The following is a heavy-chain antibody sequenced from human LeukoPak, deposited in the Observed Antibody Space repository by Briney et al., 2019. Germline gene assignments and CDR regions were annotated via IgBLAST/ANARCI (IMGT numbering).Heavy chain of an antibody. CDR2: ISYSGST. CDR3: ARSRYGGNPLDY. V-gene: IGHV4-59*02. D-gene: IGHD4-23*01. Sequence: SETLSLTCTVSGGPVTSYYWNWIRQPPGKGLEWIGYISYSGSTNYNPSLKSRVTISVDTSKNQFSLKLISVTAADTAVYYCARSRYGGNPLDYWGQGTLVTVSS. CDR1: GGPVTSYY. J-gene: IGHJ4*02.